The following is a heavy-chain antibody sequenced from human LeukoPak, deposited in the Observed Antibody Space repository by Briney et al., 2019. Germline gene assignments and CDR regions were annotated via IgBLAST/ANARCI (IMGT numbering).Heavy chain of an antibody. D-gene: IGHD1-26*01. CDR1: GFPFGSYS. Sequence: GGSLRLSFAASGFPFGSYSMNWVPQAPGKGLELVSHIFGGGGTTTVYADSVKRRFTVSRDDAKNSLYLQMSSLRAEDTAIYYCARDATGSSDYWGQGTLVTVSS. J-gene: IGHJ4*02. V-gene: IGHV3-48*04. CDR3: ARDATGSSDY. CDR2: IFGGGGTTT.